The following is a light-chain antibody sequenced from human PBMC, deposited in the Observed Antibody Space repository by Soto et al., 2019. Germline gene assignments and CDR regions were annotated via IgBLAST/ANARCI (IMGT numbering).Light chain of an antibody. CDR1: QSISRY. CDR2: AAS. J-gene: IGKJ5*01. Sequence: DIPMTKSPSPLSASVGDRGPIPCRASQSISRYLNWYQKKPGKAPKLVXYAASSLQSGGPSRCSGSGSWTDLTLTISSLQPEDFATYYCQQSYRTPLITFGQGTRLQIK. CDR3: QQSYRTPLIT. V-gene: IGKV1-39*01.